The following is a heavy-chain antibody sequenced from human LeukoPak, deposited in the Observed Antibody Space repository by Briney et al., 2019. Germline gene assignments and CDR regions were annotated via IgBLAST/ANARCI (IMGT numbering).Heavy chain of an antibody. Sequence: PGGSLRLSCAASGFSFSSYAMTWVRQAPGKGLEWVSAISGSGGNTYYADSVRGRFTISRDNSKNTLYLQMNSLRVEDTAVFYCARGGAEAGTLYLQHWGQGTLVSVSS. CDR2: ISGSGGNT. CDR1: GFSFSSYA. V-gene: IGHV3-23*01. CDR3: ARGGAEAGTLYLQH. D-gene: IGHD6-19*01. J-gene: IGHJ1*01.